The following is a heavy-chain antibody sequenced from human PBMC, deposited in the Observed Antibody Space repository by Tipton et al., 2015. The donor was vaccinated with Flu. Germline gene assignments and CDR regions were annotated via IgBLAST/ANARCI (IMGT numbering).Heavy chain of an antibody. J-gene: IGHJ1*01. CDR3: ATPGEYYDPIGYYPFQD. CDR2: MNPRSGNT. Sequence: QLVQSGAEVKKPGASVKVSCKASGYTFTSYDINWVRQATGQGLEWMGWMNPRSGNTGYAQKFQGRVTMTRNTAISTAYLELSSLRSEDTAVYYCATPGEYYDPIGYYPFQDWGQGTLVTVSS. V-gene: IGHV1-8*01. CDR1: GYTFTSYD. D-gene: IGHD3-22*01.